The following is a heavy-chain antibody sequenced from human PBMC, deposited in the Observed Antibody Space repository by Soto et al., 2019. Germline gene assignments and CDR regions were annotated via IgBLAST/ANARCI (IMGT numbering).Heavy chain of an antibody. V-gene: IGHV3-23*01. CDR3: AKERILAAAGLNWFDP. J-gene: IGHJ5*02. Sequence: GGSLRLSCAASGFTFSSYAMSWVRQAPGKGLEWVSAISGSGGSTYYADSVKGRFTISRDNSKNTLYLQMNSLRAEDTAVYYCAKERILAAAGLNWFDPWGQGTLVTVSS. D-gene: IGHD6-13*01. CDR1: GFTFSSYA. CDR2: ISGSGGST.